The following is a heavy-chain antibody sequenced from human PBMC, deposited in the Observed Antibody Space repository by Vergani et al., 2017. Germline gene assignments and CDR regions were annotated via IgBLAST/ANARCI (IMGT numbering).Heavy chain of an antibody. J-gene: IGHJ4*02. CDR3: AKGRSLASSGWYEGY. CDR1: GFTFSSYG. Sequence: VQLLESGGGLVQPGGSLRLSCAASGFTFSSYGMHWVRQAPGKGLEWVAFIRYDGSNKYYADSVKGRFTISRDNSENTLYLQMSSLRPEDTAVYYCAKGRSLASSGWYEGYWGQGTLVTVSS. CDR2: IRYDGSNK. V-gene: IGHV3-30*02. D-gene: IGHD6-19*01.